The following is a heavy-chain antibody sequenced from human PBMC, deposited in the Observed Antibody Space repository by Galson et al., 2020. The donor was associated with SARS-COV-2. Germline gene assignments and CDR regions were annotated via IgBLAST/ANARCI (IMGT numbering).Heavy chain of an antibody. CDR2: INSDGSST. CDR1: EFPFSNYW. CDR3: AREYVEEVQQPTGYYYYYYGMDV. V-gene: IGHV3-74*01. Sequence: GESLKISCAASEFPFSNYWMHWVRQVPGKGLVCVSRINSDGSSTTYADSVKGRFTISRDNAKNTLYLQMNSLRAEDTAVYYCAREYVEEVQQPTGYYYYYYGMDVWGQGTTVTVSS. D-gene: IGHD6-13*01. J-gene: IGHJ6*02.